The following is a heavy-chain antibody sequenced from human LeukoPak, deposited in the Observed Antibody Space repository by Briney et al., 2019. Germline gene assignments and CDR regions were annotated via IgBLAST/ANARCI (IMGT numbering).Heavy chain of an antibody. CDR1: GYTFTNYY. CDR3: ARGEEIVGASYAFDI. D-gene: IGHD1-26*01. CDR2: INPNSGGT. V-gene: IGHV1-2*02. J-gene: IGHJ3*02. Sequence: ASVKVSCKASGYTFTNYYMHWVRQAPGQGLEWMGWINPNSGGTNYAQKFQGRVTMTRDTSISTAYMELSRLRSDDTAVYYCARGEEIVGASYAFDIWGQGTMVTVSS.